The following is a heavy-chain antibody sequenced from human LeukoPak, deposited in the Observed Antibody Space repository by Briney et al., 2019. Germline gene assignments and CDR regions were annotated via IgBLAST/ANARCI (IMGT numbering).Heavy chain of an antibody. CDR1: GFTLSSYA. J-gene: IGHJ4*02. V-gene: IGHV3-23*01. D-gene: IGHD2-15*01. CDR2: ISGSGGST. CDR3: AKEPSCSGGSCYYFDY. Sequence: KSGGSLRLSCAASGFTLSSYAMSWVRQAPGKGLEWVSAISGSGGSTYYADSVKGRFTISRDNSKNTLDLQMNSLRAEDTAIYYCAKEPSCSGGSCYYFDYWGQGTLVTVSS.